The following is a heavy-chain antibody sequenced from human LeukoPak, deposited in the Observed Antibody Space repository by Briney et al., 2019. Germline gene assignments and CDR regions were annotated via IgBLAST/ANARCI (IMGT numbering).Heavy chain of an antibody. CDR1: GYTFTDYG. CDR3: ARDLGYCSGNRCYRNWFDP. D-gene: IGHD2-2*03. Sequence: ASVTVSFKASGYTFTDYGISWVRQAPGQGLEWMGWISTYNGNTNYAQKFQGRVTLTTDTSASTAYMELRSLRSDDTAVYYCARDLGYCSGNRCYRNWFDPWGQGTLVTVSS. CDR2: ISTYNGNT. V-gene: IGHV1-18*01. J-gene: IGHJ5*02.